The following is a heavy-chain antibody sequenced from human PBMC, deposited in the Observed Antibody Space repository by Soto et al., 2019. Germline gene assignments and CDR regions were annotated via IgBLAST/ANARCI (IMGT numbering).Heavy chain of an antibody. V-gene: IGHV4-4*07. CDR2: IYATGTT. J-gene: IGHJ5*02. D-gene: IGHD1-1*01. CDR1: VASISGFY. Sequence: SETLSLTCTVSVASISGFYWSWLRKSAGKGLEWIGLIYATGTTDYNPSLKSRVMMSVDTSKKQFSLKLRSVTAADTAVYYCVRDGTKTLRDWFDPWGQGMSVTVSS. CDR3: VRDGTKTLRDWFDP.